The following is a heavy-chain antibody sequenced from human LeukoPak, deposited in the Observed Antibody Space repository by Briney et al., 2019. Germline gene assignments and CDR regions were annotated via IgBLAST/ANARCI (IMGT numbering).Heavy chain of an antibody. CDR3: ARGPSITMIVVVMDAFDI. V-gene: IGHV4-30-4*01. D-gene: IGHD3-22*01. Sequence: SETLSLTCTVSGGSISSGDYYWSWIRQPRGKGLEWIGYIYYSGSTYYNPSLKSRVTISVDTSKNQFSLKLSSVTAADTAVYYCARGPSITMIVVVMDAFDIWGQGTMVTVSS. CDR2: IYYSGST. J-gene: IGHJ3*02. CDR1: GGSISSGDYY.